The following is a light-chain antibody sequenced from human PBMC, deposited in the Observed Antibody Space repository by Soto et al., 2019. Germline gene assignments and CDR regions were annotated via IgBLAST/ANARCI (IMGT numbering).Light chain of an antibody. J-gene: IGKJ4*02. CDR3: QQRYSTPLT. Sequence: DIQMTQSPSSLSAFIGDRVTITCRTSQSISSYLNWYQQKPGKAPNLLIYGASSLQTGVPSRFSRSVSATVFTLTISILQPEDIPTYYCQQRYSTPLTFGGGTKVEIK. V-gene: IGKV1-39*01. CDR1: QSISSY. CDR2: GAS.